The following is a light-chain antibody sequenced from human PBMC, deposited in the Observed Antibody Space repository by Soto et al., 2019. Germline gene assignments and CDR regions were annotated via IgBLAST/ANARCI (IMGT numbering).Light chain of an antibody. CDR1: QTISSR. V-gene: IGKV1-5*03. CDR2: KAS. Sequence: DIQMTQSPSTLSGSVGDRVTITCRASQTISSRLAWYQQKPGKAPKLLIYKASTLNSGVPSRFSGSGSGTEFTLTISSLQPDDFATYYCQHYNSSSEAFGQGTKVE. CDR3: QHYNSSSEA. J-gene: IGKJ1*01.